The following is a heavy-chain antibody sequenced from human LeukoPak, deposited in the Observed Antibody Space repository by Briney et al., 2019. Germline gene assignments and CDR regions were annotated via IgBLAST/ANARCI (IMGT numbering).Heavy chain of an antibody. CDR1: GFSLSDYQ. V-gene: IGHV3-11*01. J-gene: IGHJ4*02. Sequence: GGSLTLSCAASGFSLSDYQMSWVRQAPGKGLEWISYITASGRSTNYAGSVKGRFTISRDNAKHSGVLQMNSLRAEDTAVYYCTRERQGSYYAFDAWGKGTGVTVSS. D-gene: IGHD1-26*01. CDR3: TRERQGSYYAFDA. CDR2: ITASGRST.